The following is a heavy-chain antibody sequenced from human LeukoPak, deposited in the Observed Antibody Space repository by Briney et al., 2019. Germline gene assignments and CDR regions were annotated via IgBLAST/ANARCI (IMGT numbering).Heavy chain of an antibody. CDR1: GGSFSGYY. CDR2: INHSGST. J-gene: IGHJ4*02. V-gene: IGHV4-34*01. CDR3: ARHWGVLDY. D-gene: IGHD7-27*01. Sequence: PSETLSLTCAVYGGSFSGYYWSWIRQLPGKGLEWIGEINHSGSTNYNPSLKSRVTISVDTSKNQFSLKLSSVTAADTAVYYCARHWGVLDYWGQGTLVTVSS.